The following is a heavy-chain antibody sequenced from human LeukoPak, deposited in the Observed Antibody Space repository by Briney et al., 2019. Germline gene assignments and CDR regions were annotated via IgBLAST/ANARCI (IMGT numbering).Heavy chain of an antibody. Sequence: ASVKVSCTVSGYTLTELSMHWVRQAPGKGLEWMGGFDPEDGETFYAQKFQGRVIMTKDTSTDTAYMELSSLRSEDTAVYYCASRHAPLHDAFDIWGQGTMVTVSS. CDR2: FDPEDGET. V-gene: IGHV1-24*01. J-gene: IGHJ3*02. CDR3: ASRHAPLHDAFDI. CDR1: GYTLTELS. D-gene: IGHD5-24*01.